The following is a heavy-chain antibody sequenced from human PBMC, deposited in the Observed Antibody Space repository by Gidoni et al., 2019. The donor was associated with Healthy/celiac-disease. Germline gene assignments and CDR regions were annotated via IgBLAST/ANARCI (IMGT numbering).Heavy chain of an antibody. V-gene: IGHV1-69*09. CDR1: GGTFRSYA. Sequence: QVQLVQSGAEVKKPGSSVKVSCKASGGTFRSYAISWVRQAPGQGLEWMGRIIPILGIANYAQKFQGRVTITADKSTSTAYMELSSLRSEDTAVYYCARDLDYYGSGSYHTYYYGMDVWGQGTTVTVSS. D-gene: IGHD3-10*01. J-gene: IGHJ6*02. CDR3: ARDLDYYGSGSYHTYYYGMDV. CDR2: IIPILGIA.